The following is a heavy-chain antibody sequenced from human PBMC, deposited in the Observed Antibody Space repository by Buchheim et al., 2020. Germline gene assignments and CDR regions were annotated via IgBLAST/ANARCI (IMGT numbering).Heavy chain of an antibody. CDR3: AKGSQTASGILDY. Sequence: EVQLLESGGGLVQPGGSLRLSCAASGFNFNGYAMSWVCQAPGKGLEWVSTISNSGGSTYYADSVKGRFTISRDTSKKTLHLQLNSLRVEDTALYYCAKGSQTASGILDYWGQGTL. D-gene: IGHD6-13*01. CDR1: GFNFNGYA. J-gene: IGHJ4*02. V-gene: IGHV3-23*01. CDR2: ISNSGGST.